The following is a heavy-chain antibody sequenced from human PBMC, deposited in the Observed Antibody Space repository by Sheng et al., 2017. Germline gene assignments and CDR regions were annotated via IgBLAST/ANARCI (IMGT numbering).Heavy chain of an antibody. Sequence: QVQLQESGPGLVKPSETLSLTCTVSGGSISSYYWSWIRQPAGKGLEWIGRIYTSGSTNYNPSLKSRVTMSVDTSKNQFSLKLSSVTAADTAVYYCAREVRSSWYEEYYYGMDVWGQGTTVTVSS. D-gene: IGHD6-13*01. CDR3: AREVRSSWYEEYYYGMDV. V-gene: IGHV4-4*07. CDR2: IYTSGST. CDR1: GGSISSYY. J-gene: IGHJ6*02.